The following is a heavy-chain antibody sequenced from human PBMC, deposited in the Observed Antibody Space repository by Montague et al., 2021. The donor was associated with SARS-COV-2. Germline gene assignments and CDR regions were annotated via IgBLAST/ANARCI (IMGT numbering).Heavy chain of an antibody. D-gene: IGHD1-20*01. V-gene: IGHV4-59*11. CDR1: GGSISSHY. Sequence: SETLSLTCSVSGGSISSHYWSWIRQSPGKGLEWIGYIFHSGITDYNPSLKSRVTIPVDMSKNQFSLQLNSVTAADSVVYYCARTEYNWNDWFDPWGQGTPVTVSS. J-gene: IGHJ5*02. CDR2: IFHSGIT. CDR3: ARTEYNWNDWFDP.